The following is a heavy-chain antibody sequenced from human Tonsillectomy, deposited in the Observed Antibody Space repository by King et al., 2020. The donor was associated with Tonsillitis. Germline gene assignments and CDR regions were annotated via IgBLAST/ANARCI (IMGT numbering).Heavy chain of an antibody. CDR1: GDSISSRSYF. J-gene: IGHJ5*02. V-gene: IGHV4-39*01. D-gene: IGHD2-21*01. Sequence: QLQESGPGLVKPSETLSLTCTVSGDSISSRSYFWGWIRPPPGRGLEWIGSMSYTGRTYYSPSLKSRVTIAIDTSKNQFSLNVSSVTAAATAVYYCARHRRLVHVTDWFDPWGQGTLVTVSS. CDR2: MSYTGRT. CDR3: ARHRRLVHVTDWFDP.